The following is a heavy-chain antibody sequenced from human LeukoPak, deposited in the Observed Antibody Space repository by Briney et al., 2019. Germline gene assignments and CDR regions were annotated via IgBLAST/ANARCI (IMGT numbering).Heavy chain of an antibody. CDR3: ARALSGYDWRPLDY. CDR2: ISYTGSTI. CDR1: GFTFSSYG. D-gene: IGHD5-12*01. V-gene: IGHV3-48*04. Sequence: GGSLRLSCAASGFTFSSYGMNWVRQAPGKGLEWVSYISYTGSTIYYADSVKGRFTISRDNAKNSLYLQMNSLRAEDTAVYYCARALSGYDWRPLDYWGQGTLVTVSS. J-gene: IGHJ4*02.